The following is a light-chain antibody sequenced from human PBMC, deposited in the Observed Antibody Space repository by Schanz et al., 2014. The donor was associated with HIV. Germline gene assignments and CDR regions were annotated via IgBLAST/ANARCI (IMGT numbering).Light chain of an antibody. V-gene: IGLV2-14*03. CDR1: SSDVGGYNY. CDR3: SSYTIINTPVL. J-gene: IGLJ2*01. Sequence: SALTQPASVSGSPGQSITISCTGTSSDVGGYNYVSWYQQHPGKAPKLMIYDVNNRPSGVSNRFSGSKSGNTASLTISGLQAEDEADYYCSSYTIINTPVLFGGGTKLTVL. CDR2: DVN.